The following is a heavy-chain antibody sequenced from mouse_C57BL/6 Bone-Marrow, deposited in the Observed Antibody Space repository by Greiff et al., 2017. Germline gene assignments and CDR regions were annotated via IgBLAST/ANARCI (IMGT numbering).Heavy chain of an antibody. V-gene: IGHV5-12*01. Sequence: EVQLVESGGGLVQPGGSLKLSCAASGFTFRDYYMYWVRQTPEKRLEWVAYISNGGGSTYYPDTVKGRFTIARDNAKTTLYLQISILKSEDTAMCYCAKRDGNPYAMGYWGQGTSVTVSS. J-gene: IGHJ4*01. CDR1: GFTFRDYY. CDR3: AKRDGNPYAMGY. CDR2: ISNGGGST. D-gene: IGHD2-1*01.